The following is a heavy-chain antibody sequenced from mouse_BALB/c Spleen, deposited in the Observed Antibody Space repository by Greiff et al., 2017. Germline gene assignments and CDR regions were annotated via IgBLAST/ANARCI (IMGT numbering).Heavy chain of an antibody. CDR2: INPYNGDT. J-gene: IGHJ4*01. CDR1: GYSFTGYF. D-gene: IGHD2-4*01. V-gene: IGHV1-20*02. Sequence: DVKLVESGPELVKPGASVKISCKASGYSFTGYFMNWVMQSHGKSLEWIGRINPYNGDTFYNQKFKGKATLTVDKSSSTAHMELRSLASEDSAVYYCARGGYDYDGGYAMDYWGQGTSVTVSS. CDR3: ARGGYDYDGGYAMDY.